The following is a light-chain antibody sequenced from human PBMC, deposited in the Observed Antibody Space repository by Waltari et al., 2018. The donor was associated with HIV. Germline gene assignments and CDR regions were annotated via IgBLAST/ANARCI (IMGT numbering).Light chain of an antibody. J-gene: IGLJ3*02. V-gene: IGLV1-47*01. CDR2: RNN. CDR3: AALDYSLGCPGV. Sequence: QSVLTQPPSASGTPGQRVTISCSGSSSNIGSNYVYWYQQLPGTAPKLLIYRNNQRASGVPDRFSGSQSGTSGSPANSGLRSGEEADYYWAALDYSLGCPGVFGGGTKVTGL. CDR1: SSNIGSNY.